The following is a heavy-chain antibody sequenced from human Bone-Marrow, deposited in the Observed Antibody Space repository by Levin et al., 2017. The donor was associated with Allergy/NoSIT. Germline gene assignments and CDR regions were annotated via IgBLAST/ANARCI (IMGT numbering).Heavy chain of an antibody. J-gene: IGHJ4*02. CDR2: IDHSGST. D-gene: IGHD2-15*01. CDR3: ARGRGLRLFDY. V-gene: IGHV4-34*01. CDR1: GGSFSGYY. Sequence: ASQTLSLTCAVSGGSFSGYYWSWIRQSPGKGLEWIGEIDHSGSTNYNPSLKSRVTISVDTSKNQFSLKVSSVTAADTAVYYCARGRGLRLFDYWGQGTLVTVSS.